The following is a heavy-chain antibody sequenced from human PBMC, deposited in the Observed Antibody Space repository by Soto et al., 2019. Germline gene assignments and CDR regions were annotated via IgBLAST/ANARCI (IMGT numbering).Heavy chain of an antibody. CDR1: GDTFSTYT. CDR3: ARDSGNQLLIDY. V-gene: IGHV1-69*08. Sequence: QVQLVQSGAEVKKPGSSVRVSCKASGDTFSTYTISWVRQAPGQGFEWLGRSIPILDVANYAQSFQGRVTITADKPTSTAYMELNSLRSEDTAVYYCARDSGNQLLIDYWGQGNLVTVSS. J-gene: IGHJ4*02. D-gene: IGHD2-2*01. CDR2: SIPILDVA.